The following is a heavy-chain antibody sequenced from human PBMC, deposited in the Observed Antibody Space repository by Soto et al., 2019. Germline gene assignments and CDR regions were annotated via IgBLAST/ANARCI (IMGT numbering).Heavy chain of an antibody. V-gene: IGHV3-21*01. J-gene: IGHJ4*02. D-gene: IGHD3-3*01. CDR3: ARDPSEYYDFWSGYYGEYYFDY. CDR1: GFTFSSYS. Sequence: EVQLVESGGGLVKPGGSLRLSCAASGFTFSSYSMNWVRQAPGKGLEWVSSISSSSSYIYYADSVKGRFTISRDNAKNSLDLQMNSLSAEDTAVYYCARDPSEYYDFWSGYYGEYYFDYWGQGTLVTVSS. CDR2: ISSSSSYI.